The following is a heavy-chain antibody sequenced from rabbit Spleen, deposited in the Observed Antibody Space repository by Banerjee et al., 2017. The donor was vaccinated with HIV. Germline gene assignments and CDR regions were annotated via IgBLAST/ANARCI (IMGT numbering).Heavy chain of an antibody. Sequence: QSLEESGGDLVKPGASLVVTCTASGLDFSSNYWICWVRQSPGKGLEWIACIDVSGGGRFYYASWAKGRFTISRTSSTTVALQMTSLTAADTATYFCTRDPAGREDFDLWGPGTLVTVS. J-gene: IGHJ4*01. CDR2: IDVSGGGRF. D-gene: IGHD4-2*01. CDR3: TRDPAGREDFDL. V-gene: IGHV1S40*01. CDR1: GLDFSSNYW.